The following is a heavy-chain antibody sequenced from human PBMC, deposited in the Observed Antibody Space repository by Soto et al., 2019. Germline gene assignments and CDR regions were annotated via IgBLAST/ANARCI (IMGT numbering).Heavy chain of an antibody. V-gene: IGHV3-30-3*01. D-gene: IGHD6-13*01. J-gene: IGHJ4*02. CDR1: GLTFSTHA. Sequence: GGSLRLSCASSGLTFSTHAMHLVRQAPGKGLECVAIVSFDGSNKYYADSVKGRFTISRDNSKNTLYLQMSGLTPEDTAFYYCARDQTGITTAGGGRIDHWGQGTLVTVSS. CDR3: ARDQTGITTAGGGRIDH. CDR2: VSFDGSNK.